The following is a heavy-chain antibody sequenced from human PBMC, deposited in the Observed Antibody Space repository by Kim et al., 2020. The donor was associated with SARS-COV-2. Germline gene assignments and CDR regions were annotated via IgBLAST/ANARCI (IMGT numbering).Heavy chain of an antibody. J-gene: IGHJ4*02. Sequence: GESLKISCKASGYTFSNFWIGWVRQMPGQGLEWMGIIYPGDSDTDYNPSFEGQVTITAEESISTAYLQWNSLTASDSAKYYCARHIAVIGKNGYFDSWGQGILVTVSS. V-gene: IGHV5-51*01. D-gene: IGHD6-19*01. CDR2: IYPGDSDT. CDR1: GYTFSNFW. CDR3: ARHIAVIGKNGYFDS.